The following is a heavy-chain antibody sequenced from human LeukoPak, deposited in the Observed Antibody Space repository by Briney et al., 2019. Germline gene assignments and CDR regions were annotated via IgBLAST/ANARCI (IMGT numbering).Heavy chain of an antibody. Sequence: SETLSLTCTVSVGPISIYYWGCIRHPPGKGREWIVYNYYSGSTNYNPSLKSRVTISVDTSKNQFSLKLSSVTAADTAVYYCAREVGSTNLGYYYYMDVWGKGPTVTVS. V-gene: IGHV4-59*01. D-gene: IGHD2-2*01. CDR2: NYYSGST. CDR3: AREVGSTNLGYYYYMDV. J-gene: IGHJ6*03. CDR1: VGPISIYY.